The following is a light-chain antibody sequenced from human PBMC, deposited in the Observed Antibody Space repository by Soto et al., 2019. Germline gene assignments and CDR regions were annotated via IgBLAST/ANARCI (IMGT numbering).Light chain of an antibody. CDR3: QQYNTYPT. V-gene: IGKV1-5*01. CDR1: QTIRNW. CDR2: DAS. Sequence: DIQVTQSPSSLSASVADRVTITCRASQTIRNWLAWYQQKPGKAPNPLIYDASSLKSRVPAKFSGSRSGTEFTLTISSLQPDDFATYYYQQYNTYPTFGQGTRLENK. J-gene: IGKJ5*01.